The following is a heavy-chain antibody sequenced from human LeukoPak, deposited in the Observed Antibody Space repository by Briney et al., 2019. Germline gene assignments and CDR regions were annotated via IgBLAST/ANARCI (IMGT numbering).Heavy chain of an antibody. J-gene: IGHJ3*02. D-gene: IGHD1-20*01. V-gene: IGHV3-48*02. Sequence: GGSLRLSCAASGFTFASHSMNWVRQAPGKGLEWVAHISYTISTMYYADSVRGRFTISRDNAKSSLHLQMNSLRDEDTAVYYCARGWITGARSDFDIWGQGKMVTVSS. CDR1: GFTFASHS. CDR3: ARGWITGARSDFDI. CDR2: ISYTISTM.